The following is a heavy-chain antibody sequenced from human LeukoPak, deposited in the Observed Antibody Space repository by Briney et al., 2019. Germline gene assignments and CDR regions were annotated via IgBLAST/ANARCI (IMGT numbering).Heavy chain of an antibody. V-gene: IGHV4-59*01. CDR3: ARDPQYYYDSSGYLGWYFDL. Sequence: SETLSLTYTVSGGSISSYYWSWIRQPPGKGLEWIGYIYYSGSTYYNPSLKSRVTISVDTSKNQFSLKLSSVTAADTAVYYCARDPQYYYDSSGYLGWYFDLWGRGTLVTVSS. D-gene: IGHD3-22*01. CDR2: IYYSGST. J-gene: IGHJ2*01. CDR1: GGSISSYY.